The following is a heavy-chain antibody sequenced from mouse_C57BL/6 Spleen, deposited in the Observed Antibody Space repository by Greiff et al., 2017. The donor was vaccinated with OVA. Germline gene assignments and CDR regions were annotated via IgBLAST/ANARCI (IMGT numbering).Heavy chain of an antibody. V-gene: IGHV1-54*01. Sequence: VKLQQSGAELVRPGTSVKVSCKASGYAFTNYLIEWVKQRPGQGLEWIGVINPGSGGTNYNEKFKGKATLTADKSSSTAYMQLSSLTSEDSAVYFCARDYRRYFDVWGTGTTVTVSS. D-gene: IGHD1-1*02. CDR3: ARDYRRYFDV. J-gene: IGHJ1*03. CDR1: GYAFTNYL. CDR2: INPGSGGT.